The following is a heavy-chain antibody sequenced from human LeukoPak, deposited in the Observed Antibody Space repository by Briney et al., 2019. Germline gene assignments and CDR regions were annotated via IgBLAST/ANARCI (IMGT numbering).Heavy chain of an antibody. CDR1: GFTFRRYW. CDR2: IKDDGSEK. J-gene: IGHJ4*02. D-gene: IGHD2-21*01. Sequence: GRSLRLSCAASGFTFRRYWMSWVRQAPGKGLEWVANIKDDGSEKNYVDSVKGRFTISSDNAKNSLYLEMNSPRAEDTAVYYCASMLFGGPLDYWGQGTLVTVSS. CDR3: ASMLFGGPLDY. V-gene: IGHV3-7*05.